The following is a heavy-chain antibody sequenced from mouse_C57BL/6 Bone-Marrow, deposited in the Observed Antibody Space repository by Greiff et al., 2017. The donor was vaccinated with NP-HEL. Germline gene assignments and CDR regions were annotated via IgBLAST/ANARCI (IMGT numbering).Heavy chain of an antibody. CDR1: GFTITDYY. J-gene: IGHJ2*01. CDR3: AEFDY. V-gene: IGHV14-2*01. CDR2: IDPGDGET. Sequence: EVQLQQPGAELVKPGASVKLSCTASGFTITDYYMHWVKQRPEQGLEWIGRIDPGDGETKYTPKFQGKATITAATSSNTAYLQLSRLTSADSAVSYGAEFDYGGQGTTLTVSS.